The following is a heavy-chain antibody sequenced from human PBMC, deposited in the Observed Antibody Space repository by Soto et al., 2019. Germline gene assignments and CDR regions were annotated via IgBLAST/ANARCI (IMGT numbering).Heavy chain of an antibody. CDR3: AKDGSVGAAVPFDY. V-gene: IGHV1-8*01. D-gene: IGHD6-13*01. CDR2: MNPGSGDT. CDR1: GYSFTNND. J-gene: IGHJ4*02. Sequence: ASVKVSCKASGYSFTNNDVSWVRQATGQGLEWMGWMNPGSGDTGYAQKFQGRVTISRDNSKNTLYLQMNSLRAEDTAVYYCAKDGSVGAAVPFDYWGQGTLVTVSS.